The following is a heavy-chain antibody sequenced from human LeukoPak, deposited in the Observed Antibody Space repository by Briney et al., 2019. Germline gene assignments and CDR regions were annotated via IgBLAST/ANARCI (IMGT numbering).Heavy chain of an antibody. CDR1: GGTFSGYY. V-gene: IGHV4-34*01. CDR3: SRGTDAYKCGNS. D-gene: IGHD5-24*01. CDR2: IHYSGRI. Sequence: PSETLSLTCAVYGGTFSGYYWTWIRQPPGKELEWIGEIHYSGRINYNPSLMSRVTISADTSNNHFSLKMNSVTAADTAVYYCSRGTDAYKCGNSWGQGTLVTVSS. J-gene: IGHJ4*02.